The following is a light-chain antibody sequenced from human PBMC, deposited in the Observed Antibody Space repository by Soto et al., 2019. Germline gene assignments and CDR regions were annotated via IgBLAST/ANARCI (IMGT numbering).Light chain of an antibody. J-gene: IGKJ2*01. CDR1: QTISTY. Sequence: DIQMTQSPSSLSAAVGDRVTITCRASQTISTYLNWYQQKPGKAPKLPIYAASSLQSGVPSRFTGSVSGTDFTLTISSLQPEDFATYYCQQSHGIPYTFGQGTKLEIK. V-gene: IGKV1-39*01. CDR2: AAS. CDR3: QQSHGIPYT.